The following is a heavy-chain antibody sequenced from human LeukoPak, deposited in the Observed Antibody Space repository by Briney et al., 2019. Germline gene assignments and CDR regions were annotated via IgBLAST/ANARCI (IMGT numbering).Heavy chain of an antibody. CDR2: IYTSGST. V-gene: IGHV4-4*07. D-gene: IGHD6-19*01. CDR3: ARDRGSGWMNYYGMDV. CDR1: GGSISSYY. J-gene: IGHJ6*02. Sequence: SETLSLTCTVSGGSISSYYWSWIRQPAGKGLEWIGRIYTSGSTNYNPSLKSRVTMSVDTSKNQFSLKLSSVIAADTAVYYCARDRGSGWMNYYGMDVWGQGTTVTVSS.